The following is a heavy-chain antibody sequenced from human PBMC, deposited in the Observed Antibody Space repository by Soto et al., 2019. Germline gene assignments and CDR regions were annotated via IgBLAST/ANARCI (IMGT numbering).Heavy chain of an antibody. Sequence: PSETLSLTCTASGGSISSYYWSWIRQPPGKGLEWIGYIYYSGSTNYNPSLKSRVTISVDTSKNQFSLKLSSVTAADTAVYYCARVSSGSYYYDYWGQGTLVTVSS. CDR3: ARVSSGSYYYDY. V-gene: IGHV4-59*01. J-gene: IGHJ4*02. D-gene: IGHD3-10*01. CDR1: GGSISSYY. CDR2: IYYSGST.